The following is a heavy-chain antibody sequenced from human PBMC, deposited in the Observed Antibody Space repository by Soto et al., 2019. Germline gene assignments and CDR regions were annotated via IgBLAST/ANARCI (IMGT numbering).Heavy chain of an antibody. CDR2: IYTSGST. V-gene: IGHV4-4*07. CDR1: GGSTSSYY. D-gene: IGHD6-13*01. CDR3: ARSSGYSSSWYLGYYYYGIDV. Sequence: SETLSLTCTVSGGSTSSYYWSWIRQPAGKGLEWIGRIYTSGSTDYNPSLKSRVTMSVDTSKNQFSLKLSSVTAADTAVYYCARSSGYSSSWYLGYYYYGIDVWGQGTTVTVSS. J-gene: IGHJ6*02.